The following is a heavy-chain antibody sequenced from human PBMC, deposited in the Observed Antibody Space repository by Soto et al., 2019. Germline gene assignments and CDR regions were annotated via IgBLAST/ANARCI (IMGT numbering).Heavy chain of an antibody. J-gene: IGHJ3*02. Sequence: ASVKVSCKASGYTFTGYYMHWVRQAPGQGLERMGWINPNSGGTNYAQKFQGWVTMTRDTSISTAYMELSRLRSDDTAVYYCARAITIFGVVLGSGAFDIWGQGTMVTVSS. CDR3: ARAITIFGVVLGSGAFDI. V-gene: IGHV1-2*04. D-gene: IGHD3-3*01. CDR1: GYTFTGYY. CDR2: INPNSGGT.